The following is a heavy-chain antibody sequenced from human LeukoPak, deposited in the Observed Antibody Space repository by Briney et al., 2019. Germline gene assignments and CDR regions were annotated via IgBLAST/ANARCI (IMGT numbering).Heavy chain of an antibody. CDR2: INHSGST. V-gene: IGHV4-34*01. D-gene: IGHD3-22*01. Sequence: SETLSLTCAVYGGSFSGYYWSRIRQPPGKGLELIGEINHSGSTNYNPSLKSRVTISVDTSKNQFSLKLSSVTAADTAVYYCARTTYYYDSSVYTWGAHYYHYYMDVWGKGTTVTVSS. J-gene: IGHJ6*03. CDR3: ARTTYYYDSSVYTWGAHYYHYYMDV. CDR1: GGSFSGYY.